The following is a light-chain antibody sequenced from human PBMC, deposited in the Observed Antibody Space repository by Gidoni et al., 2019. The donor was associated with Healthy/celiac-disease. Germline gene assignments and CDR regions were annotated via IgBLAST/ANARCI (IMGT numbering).Light chain of an antibody. J-gene: IGKJ2*04. V-gene: IGKV2-28*01. Sequence: IEMTPSPLSLLVTPRDPSSISCKSSQCLLHSNGYNDLDWYLQKPGQSPQLLIYLGSNRASGVPERFSGSGSGTDFTLKISRVQAEDVGVYYCMQALQTPRSFGQGTKLEIK. CDR2: LGS. CDR3: MQALQTPRS. CDR1: QCLLHSNGYND.